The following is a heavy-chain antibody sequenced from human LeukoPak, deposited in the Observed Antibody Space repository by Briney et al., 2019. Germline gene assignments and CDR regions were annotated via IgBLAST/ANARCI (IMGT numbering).Heavy chain of an antibody. CDR3: ARDLGTGVDY. CDR1: GGSISSYY. J-gene: IGHJ4*02. V-gene: IGHV4-59*01. CDR2: IYYSGST. D-gene: IGHD3/OR15-3a*01. Sequence: SETLSLTCTVSGGSISSYYCSWIRQPPGKGLEWIGYIYYSGSTNYNPSLKSRVTISVDTSKNQFSLKLSSVTAADTAVYYCARDLGTGVDYWGQGTLVTVSS.